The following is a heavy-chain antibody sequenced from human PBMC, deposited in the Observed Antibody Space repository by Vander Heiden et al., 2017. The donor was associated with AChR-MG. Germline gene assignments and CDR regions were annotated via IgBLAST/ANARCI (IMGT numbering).Heavy chain of an antibody. D-gene: IGHD2-15*01. CDR2: SNHSGST. CDR1: GGSFSGYY. CDR3: ARGYCSGGSCFSYYYYGMDV. J-gene: IGHJ6*02. Sequence: QVQLQQWGAGLLKPSETLSLTCAVHGGSFSGYYWSWIRQPPGKGLEWIGESNHSGSTNYNPSLKSRVTISVDTSKNQFSLKLSSVTAADTAVYYCARGYCSGGSCFSYYYYGMDVWGQGTTVTVSS. V-gene: IGHV4-34*01.